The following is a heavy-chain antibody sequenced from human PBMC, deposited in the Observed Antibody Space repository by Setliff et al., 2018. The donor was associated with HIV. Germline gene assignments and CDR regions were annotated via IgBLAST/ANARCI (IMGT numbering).Heavy chain of an antibody. CDR2: IFYNGST. CDR3: ARDGSGSYHAPYYFDF. Sequence: SETLSLTCTVSGGSIGSGGSYWSWIRQHPGKGLEWIGNIFYNGSTYYNPSLKSRVAISLDTSKNQFSLKLSSVTAADTAVYYCARDGSGSYHAPYYFDFWGQGTLVTVSS. V-gene: IGHV4-31*03. CDR1: GGSIGSGGSY. J-gene: IGHJ4*02. D-gene: IGHD1-26*01.